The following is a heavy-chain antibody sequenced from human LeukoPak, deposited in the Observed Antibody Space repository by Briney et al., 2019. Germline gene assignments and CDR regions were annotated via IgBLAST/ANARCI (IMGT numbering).Heavy chain of an antibody. Sequence: GGSLRLSCAGSGFTFSSHGMDWVRQAPGKGLEWVSGISPSGDITYYADSVKGRFTISRDNSKNTLYLQMNSLRAEDTAVYYCAKDNAESSIAAANWFDPWGQGTLVTVSS. CDR1: GFTFSSHG. D-gene: IGHD6-13*01. CDR3: AKDNAESSIAAANWFDP. J-gene: IGHJ5*02. CDR2: ISPSGDIT. V-gene: IGHV3-23*01.